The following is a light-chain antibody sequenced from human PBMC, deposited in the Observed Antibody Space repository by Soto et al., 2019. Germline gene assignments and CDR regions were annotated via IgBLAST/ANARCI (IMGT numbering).Light chain of an antibody. CDR3: CSYAVGTSVV. CDR2: DDI. CDR1: SSDVGRYNL. Sequence: QSALTQPASVSGSPGQSITISCTGTSSDVGRYNLVSWYQQYPGKAPKVMIYDDIERPSGVSDRFSGSKSGNTASLTISGLQTEDEADYYCCSYAVGTSVVFGGGTKLTVL. J-gene: IGLJ2*01. V-gene: IGLV2-23*01.